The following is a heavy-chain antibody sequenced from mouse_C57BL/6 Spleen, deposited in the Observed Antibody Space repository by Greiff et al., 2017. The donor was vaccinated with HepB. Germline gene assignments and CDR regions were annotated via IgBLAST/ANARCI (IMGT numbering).Heavy chain of an antibody. J-gene: IGHJ3*01. D-gene: IGHD1-1*01. CDR1: GFTFSSYA. V-gene: IGHV5-4*01. CDR2: ISDGGSYT. Sequence: EVKLMESGGGLVKPGGSLKLSCAASGFTFSSYAMSWVRQTPEKRLEWVATISDGGSYTYYPDNVKGRFTISRDNAKNNLYLQMSHLKSEDTAMYYCARDGDYGSSYRGFAYWGQGTLVTVSA. CDR3: ARDGDYGSSYRGFAY.